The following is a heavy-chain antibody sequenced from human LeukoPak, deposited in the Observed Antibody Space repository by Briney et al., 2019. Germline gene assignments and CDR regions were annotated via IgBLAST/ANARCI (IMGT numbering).Heavy chain of an antibody. CDR3: ARDGVLGARGAFDI. CDR2: ISSSSSYI. J-gene: IGHJ3*02. Sequence: PGGSLRLSCAASGFTFSSYSMNWVRQAPGKGLEWVSSISSSSSYIYCADSFKGQFTISGDKANSSPYLQMSSLRAADTAVYYCARDGVLGARGAFDIWGQGTMVTVSS. CDR1: GFTFSSYS. V-gene: IGHV3-21*04. D-gene: IGHD3-16*01.